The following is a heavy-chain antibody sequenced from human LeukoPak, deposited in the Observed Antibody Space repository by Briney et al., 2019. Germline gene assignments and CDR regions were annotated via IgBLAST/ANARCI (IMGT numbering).Heavy chain of an antibody. J-gene: IGHJ4*02. Sequence: KASETLSLTCTVSGGSISTWYWSWIRQPPGKGLEWIGSIYYSGSTYYNPSLKSRVTISVDTSKNQFSLKLSSVTAADTAVYYCALSRGYYDSRDYWGQGTLVTVSS. CDR1: GGSISTWY. D-gene: IGHD3-22*01. CDR3: ALSRGYYDSRDY. CDR2: IYYSGST. V-gene: IGHV4-59*04.